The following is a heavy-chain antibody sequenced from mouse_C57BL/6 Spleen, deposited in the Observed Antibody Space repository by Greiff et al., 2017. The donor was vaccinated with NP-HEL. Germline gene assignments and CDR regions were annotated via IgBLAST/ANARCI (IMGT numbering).Heavy chain of an antibody. D-gene: IGHD2-4*01. J-gene: IGHJ4*01. CDR2: IDPSDSYT. V-gene: IGHV1-50*01. CDR3: ARSAGYDYDGRPPYAMDY. Sequence: QVQLQQPGAELVKPGASVKLSCKASGYTFTSYWMQWVKQRPGQGLEWIGEIDPSDSYTNSNQKFKGKATLTVDTSSSTAYMQLSSLTSEDSAVYYCARSAGYDYDGRPPYAMDYWGQGTSVTVSS. CDR1: GYTFTSYW.